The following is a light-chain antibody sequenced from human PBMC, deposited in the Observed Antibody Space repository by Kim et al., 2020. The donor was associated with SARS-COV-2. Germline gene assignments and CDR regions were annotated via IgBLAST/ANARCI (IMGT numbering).Light chain of an antibody. V-gene: IGLV6-57*01. CDR2: EDN. J-gene: IGLJ3*02. Sequence: NFMLTQPHSVSESPGKTVTISCTRSSGSIASNYVQWYQQRPGCSPTTVIYEDNQRPSGVPDRFSGSIDSSSNSASLTISGLKTEDEADYYCQSYDSSLWVFGGGTQLTVL. CDR1: SGSIASNY. CDR3: QSYDSSLWV.